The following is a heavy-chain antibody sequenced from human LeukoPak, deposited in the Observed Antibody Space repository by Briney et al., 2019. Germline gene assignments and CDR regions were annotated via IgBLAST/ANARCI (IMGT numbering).Heavy chain of an antibody. CDR2: ISSSSSYI. J-gene: IGHJ4*02. D-gene: IGHD1-26*01. CDR1: GFTFSSYS. V-gene: IGHV3-21*01. Sequence: NPGGSLRLSCAASGFTFSSYSMNWVRQAPGKGLEWVSSISSSSSYIYYADSVKGRFTISRDNAKNSLYLQMNSLRAEDTAVYYCARLPPWWELRGFDYWGQGTLVTVSS. CDR3: ARLPPWWELRGFDY.